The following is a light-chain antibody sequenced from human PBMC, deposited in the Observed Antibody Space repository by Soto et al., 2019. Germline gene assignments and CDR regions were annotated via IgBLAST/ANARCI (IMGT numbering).Light chain of an antibody. Sequence: QSALTQPPSASGSPGQSVTISCTGTSSDIGGYNYVSWYQQHPGKAPKLIIYEVYRRPSGVPDRFSGSKSGNTAVLTVSGLQAEDEADYYCSSYVGTNSYVFGTGTKVTVL. CDR3: SSYVGTNSYV. J-gene: IGLJ1*01. CDR1: SSDIGGYNY. CDR2: EVY. V-gene: IGLV2-8*01.